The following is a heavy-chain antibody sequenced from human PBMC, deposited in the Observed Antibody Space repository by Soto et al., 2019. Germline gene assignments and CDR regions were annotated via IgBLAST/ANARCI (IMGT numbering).Heavy chain of an antibody. J-gene: IGHJ5*02. CDR3: ARVSLALNWFDP. V-gene: IGHV1-8*01. CDR1: GYTFTSYD. D-gene: IGHD3-16*02. Sequence: ASVKVSCKASGYTFTSYDINWVRQATGQGLEWMGWMNPNSGKTGYAQKFQGRHTLTSKTSISTAYLQLCSLISEDTAADYCARVSLALNWFDPWGQGTLVTVSS. CDR2: MNPNSGKT.